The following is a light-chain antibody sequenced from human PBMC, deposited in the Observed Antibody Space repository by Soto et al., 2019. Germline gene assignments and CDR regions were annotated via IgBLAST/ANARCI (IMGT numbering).Light chain of an antibody. CDR2: DAS. J-gene: IGKJ4*01. V-gene: IGKV3-20*01. Sequence: EIVLTQSPDTLSLSPGERATLSCRASQSVRSNYLAWYQQKPGQAPRLLIYDASSRATGIPDRFSGSGSGTDSTLTISRLEPEDFAVYYCQQYGSSPLTGGGGTKVEIK. CDR1: QSVRSNY. CDR3: QQYGSSPLT.